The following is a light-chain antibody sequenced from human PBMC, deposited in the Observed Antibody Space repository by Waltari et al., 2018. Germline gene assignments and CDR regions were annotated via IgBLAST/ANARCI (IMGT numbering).Light chain of an antibody. V-gene: IGKV1-39*01. CDR3: QQTYSTLGT. CDR2: AAS. Sequence: DIQMTQSPSSLSASLGDRVTITCRASHSIFSYLHWYQQKPGKAPKLLIYAASSLQSGVPARFSGSGSGTDFTLTISSLQPEDFATYYCQQTYSTLGTFGQGTKVEIK. CDR1: HSIFSY. J-gene: IGKJ1*01.